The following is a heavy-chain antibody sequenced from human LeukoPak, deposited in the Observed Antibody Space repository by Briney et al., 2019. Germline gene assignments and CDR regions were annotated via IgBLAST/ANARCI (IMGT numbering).Heavy chain of an antibody. V-gene: IGHV3-23*01. CDR1: GFTFSSNA. CDR3: AKDLEYSMATFDY. Sequence: GGSLRLSCAASGFTFSSNAMSWVRQAPGKGLEWVSGISHSGSDTHYADSVKGRFTISRDTSKSTLFLQMNSLRADDTAVYYCAKDLEYSMATFDYWGQGTLVTVSS. J-gene: IGHJ4*02. D-gene: IGHD6-6*01. CDR2: ISHSGSDT.